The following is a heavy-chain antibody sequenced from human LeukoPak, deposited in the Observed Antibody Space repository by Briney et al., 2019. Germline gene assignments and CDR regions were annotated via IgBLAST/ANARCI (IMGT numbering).Heavy chain of an antibody. CDR1: GGSISSYY. CDR3: ASSGSSSWYPRDAFDI. J-gene: IGHJ3*02. Sequence: SETLSLTCTVSGGSISSYYWSWIRQPAGKGLEWIGRIYTSGSTNYNPSLKSRVTMSVDTSKNQFSLKLSSVTAADTAVYYCASSGSSSWYPRDAFDIWGQGTMVTVSS. V-gene: IGHV4-4*07. CDR2: IYTSGST. D-gene: IGHD6-13*01.